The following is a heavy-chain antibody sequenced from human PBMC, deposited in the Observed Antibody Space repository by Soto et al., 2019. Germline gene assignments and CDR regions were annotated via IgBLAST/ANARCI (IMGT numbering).Heavy chain of an antibody. D-gene: IGHD3-10*01. V-gene: IGHV1-69*12. CDR3: SRVDYYGSGSYSTFDY. Sequence: QVQLVQSGAEVKKPGSSVKVSCKASGGTFSSYAISWVRQAPGQGLEWMGGIIPIFGTANYAQKFQGRVTITADESTSTAYMELSSLRSEDTAVYYCSRVDYYGSGSYSTFDYWCQGTLVTVSS. CDR1: GGTFSSYA. J-gene: IGHJ4*02. CDR2: IIPIFGTA.